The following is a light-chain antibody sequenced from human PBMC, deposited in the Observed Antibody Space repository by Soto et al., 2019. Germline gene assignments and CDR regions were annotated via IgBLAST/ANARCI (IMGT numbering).Light chain of an antibody. CDR3: QQYNNWPPIT. V-gene: IGKV3-15*01. J-gene: IGKJ5*01. Sequence: EIVMTQSPATLSVSPGGRATLSCRASQSISDTLAWYQQKPGQAPRLLIYGASTRATGIPARFSGSGSGTEFTLTVSSLQSEDFAVYYCQQYNNWPPITFGQGTRLEIK. CDR2: GAS. CDR1: QSISDT.